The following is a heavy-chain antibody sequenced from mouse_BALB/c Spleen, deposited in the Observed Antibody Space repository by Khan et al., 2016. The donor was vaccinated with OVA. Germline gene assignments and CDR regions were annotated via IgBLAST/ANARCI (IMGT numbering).Heavy chain of an antibody. V-gene: IGHV1S137*01. D-gene: IGHD2-3*01. CDR3: TRPAYDGYYDY. J-gene: IGHJ2*01. CDR2: ISTYSGNT. CDR1: GYTFTDYA. Sequence: QVQLQQSGPELVRPGVSVKISCKGSGYTFTDYAMHWVKQSHAKSLEWIGLISTYSGNTNYNQKFKGKATMTVDKSSSTAYMELTRLTSEDSAIYCCTRPAYDGYYDYWGQGTTLTGSS.